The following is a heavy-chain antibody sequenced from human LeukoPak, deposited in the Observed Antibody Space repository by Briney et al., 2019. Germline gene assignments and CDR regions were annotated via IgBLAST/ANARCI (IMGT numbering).Heavy chain of an antibody. CDR3: ASSIRIAAAGNFDY. Sequence: SVKVSCRASGGTFSSYAISWVRQAPGQGLEWMGRIIPILGIANYAQKFQGRVTITADKSTSTAYMELSSLRSEDTAVYYCASSIRIAAAGNFDYWGQGTLVTVSS. V-gene: IGHV1-69*04. CDR1: GGTFSSYA. CDR2: IIPILGIA. J-gene: IGHJ4*02. D-gene: IGHD6-13*01.